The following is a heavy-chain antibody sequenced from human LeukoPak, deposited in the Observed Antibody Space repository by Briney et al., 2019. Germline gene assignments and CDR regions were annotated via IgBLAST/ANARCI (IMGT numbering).Heavy chain of an antibody. J-gene: IGHJ4*02. CDR3: AKLKGWYGEGYFDY. CDR1: GFTVSSNY. CDR2: IYSGGTT. D-gene: IGHD3-10*01. Sequence: PGGSLRLSCAASGFTVSSNYMGWVRQPPGKGLEWVSVIYSGGTTFYADSVKGRFTISRDNSKNTLYLQMNSLRADDTAVYYCAKLKGWYGEGYFDYWGQGTVVTVSS. V-gene: IGHV3-53*01.